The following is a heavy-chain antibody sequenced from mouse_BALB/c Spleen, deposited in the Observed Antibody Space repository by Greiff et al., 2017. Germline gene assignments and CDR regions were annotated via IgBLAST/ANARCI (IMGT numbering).Heavy chain of an antibody. Sequence: VQLQQSGPELVKPGASVKMSCKASGYTFTSYVMHWVKQKPGQGLEWIGWIFPGDGSTKYNEKFKGKATLTTDKSSSTAYMQLSRLTSEDPAVYFCARSYDYDADYYAMDYWGQGTSVTVSS. D-gene: IGHD2-4*01. CDR3: ARSYDYDADYYAMDY. CDR2: IFPGDGST. J-gene: IGHJ4*01. CDR1: GYTFTSYV. V-gene: IGHV1-14*01.